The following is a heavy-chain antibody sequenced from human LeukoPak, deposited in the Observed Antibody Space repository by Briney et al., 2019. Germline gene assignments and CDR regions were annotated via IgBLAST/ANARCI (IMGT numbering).Heavy chain of an antibody. CDR1: GFTFSSYE. CDR3: ARRRQYQLRHMDV. D-gene: IGHD2-2*01. Sequence: GGSLRLSCAASGFTFSSYEMNWVRQAPGKGLEWVSYISSSGSTIYYADSVKGRFTTSRDNAKNSLYLQMNSLRAEDTAVYYCARRRQYQLRHMDVWGKGTTVTISS. V-gene: IGHV3-48*03. CDR2: ISSSGSTI. J-gene: IGHJ6*03.